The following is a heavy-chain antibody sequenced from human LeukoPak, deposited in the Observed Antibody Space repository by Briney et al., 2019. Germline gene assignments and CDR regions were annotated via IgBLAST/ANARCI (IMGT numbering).Heavy chain of an antibody. CDR3: ARRYSWSLSRFDY. V-gene: IGHV3-11*04. CDR2: ISSSSSTI. CDR1: GFTFSDYY. D-gene: IGHD3-16*02. Sequence: GGSLRLSCAASGFTFSDYYMSWIRQAPGKGLEWVSYISSSSSTIYYAGSVKGRFTISRDNSKNTLYLQMNSLRAEDTAVYYCARRYSWSLSRFDYWGQGTLVTVSS. J-gene: IGHJ4*02.